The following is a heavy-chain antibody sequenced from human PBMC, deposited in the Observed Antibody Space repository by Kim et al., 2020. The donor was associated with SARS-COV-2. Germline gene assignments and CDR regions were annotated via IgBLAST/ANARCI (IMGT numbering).Heavy chain of an antibody. Sequence: GGSLRLSCAASGFTFSSYAMSWVRQAPGKGLEWVSSITTSGTGTYYADSVKGRCTISRDNSKNTLYLQMNSLRAGDTAVYYCAKNRVGVVTAIDYWGQGTLVTVSS. CDR1: GFTFSSYA. D-gene: IGHD2-21*02. CDR3: AKNRVGVVTAIDY. V-gene: IGHV3-23*01. J-gene: IGHJ4*02. CDR2: ITTSGTGT.